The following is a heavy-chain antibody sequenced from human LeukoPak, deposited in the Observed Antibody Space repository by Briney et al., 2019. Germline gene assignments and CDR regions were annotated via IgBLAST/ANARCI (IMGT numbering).Heavy chain of an antibody. CDR1: GYTFTVYY. V-gene: IGHV1-2*02. CDR2: INPNSGGT. J-gene: IGHJ6*03. Sequence: ASVKVSCKASGYTFTVYYMHWVRQAPGQGLEWMGWINPNSGGTNYAQKFQGRVTITRDTSISTAYMELSRLRSDDTAVYYCARVNAYGYYYMDVWGKGTTVTVSS. D-gene: IGHD2-21*01. CDR3: ARVNAYGYYYMDV.